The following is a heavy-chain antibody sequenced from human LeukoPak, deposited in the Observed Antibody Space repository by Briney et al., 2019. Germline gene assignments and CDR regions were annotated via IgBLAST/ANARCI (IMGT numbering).Heavy chain of an antibody. V-gene: IGHV1-2*02. D-gene: IGHD2-2*01. CDR3: ARGVSSVVVPAAHTIDY. CDR2: INPNSGGT. Sequence: ASVKVSCKASGYTFTGYYMHWVRQAPGQGLEWMGWINPNSGGTNYAQKFQGRVTMTRDTSISTAYMELSRLRSDDTAVYYCARGVSSVVVPAAHTIDYWGQGTLVTVSS. J-gene: IGHJ4*02. CDR1: GYTFTGYY.